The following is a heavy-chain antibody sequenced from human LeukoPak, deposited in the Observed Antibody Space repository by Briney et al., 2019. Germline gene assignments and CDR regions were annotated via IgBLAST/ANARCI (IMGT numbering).Heavy chain of an antibody. D-gene: IGHD5-18*01. CDR2: INPNSGGT. V-gene: IGHV1-2*06. Sequence: DSVKVSCKASGYTFTGYYMHWVRQAPGQGLEWMGRINPNSGGTNYAQKFQGRVTMTRDTSISTAYMELSRLRADDTAVYYCARGTTAMANDYWGQGTLVTVSS. J-gene: IGHJ4*02. CDR3: ARGTTAMANDY. CDR1: GYTFTGYY.